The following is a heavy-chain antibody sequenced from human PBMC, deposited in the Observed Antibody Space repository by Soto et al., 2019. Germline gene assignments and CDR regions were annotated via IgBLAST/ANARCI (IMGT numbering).Heavy chain of an antibody. D-gene: IGHD6-6*01. V-gene: IGHV3-21*01. Sequence: GGSLRLSCAASGFTFSSYSMNWVRQAPGKGLEWVSSISSSSSYIYYADSVKGRFTISRDNAKNSLYPQMNSLRAEDTAVYYCARDLFIAARTPYYFDYWGQGTLVTVSS. CDR1: GFTFSSYS. CDR2: ISSSSSYI. J-gene: IGHJ4*02. CDR3: ARDLFIAARTPYYFDY.